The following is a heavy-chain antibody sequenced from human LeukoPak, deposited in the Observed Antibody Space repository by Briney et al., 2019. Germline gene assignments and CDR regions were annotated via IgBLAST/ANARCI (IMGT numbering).Heavy chain of an antibody. D-gene: IGHD3-3*01. Sequence: ASVKVSCKASGYTFTSYYMHWVRQAPGQGLEWMGIINPSGGSTSYAQKFQGRVTMTRDMSTSTVYVELSSLRSEDTAVYYCARVPIWSGYIDYWGQGTLVTVSS. V-gene: IGHV1-46*01. CDR1: GYTFTSYY. J-gene: IGHJ4*02. CDR3: ARVPIWSGYIDY. CDR2: INPSGGST.